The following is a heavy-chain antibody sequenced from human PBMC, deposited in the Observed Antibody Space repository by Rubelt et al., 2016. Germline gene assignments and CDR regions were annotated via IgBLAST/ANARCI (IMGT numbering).Heavy chain of an antibody. CDR3: AKWLEWAYGMDV. CDR1: GFTFNSYA. D-gene: IGHD3-3*01. Sequence: EVQVVESGGGLVQPGGSLRISCAASGFTFNSYAMSWVRQAPGKGLEWVSGISGSGGSTYYADTVRGRFTVSRDNSKNKLYLQMNILRAEDTAIYYCAKWLEWAYGMDVWGQGTTVTVSS. J-gene: IGHJ6*02. V-gene: IGHV3-23*04. CDR2: ISGSGGST.